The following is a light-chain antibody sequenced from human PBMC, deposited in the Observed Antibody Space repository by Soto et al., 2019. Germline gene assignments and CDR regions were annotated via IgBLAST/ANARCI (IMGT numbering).Light chain of an antibody. V-gene: IGKV3-15*01. CDR2: GAS. CDR3: QHYNSYSEA. Sequence: EIVMTQSPATLSVSPGERATLSCRASQSVSSNLAWYQQKPGQAPSLLIYGASTRATGTPARFSGSGSGTEFTLTISSLQPDDFATYYCQHYNSYSEAFGQGTKVDI. CDR1: QSVSSN. J-gene: IGKJ1*01.